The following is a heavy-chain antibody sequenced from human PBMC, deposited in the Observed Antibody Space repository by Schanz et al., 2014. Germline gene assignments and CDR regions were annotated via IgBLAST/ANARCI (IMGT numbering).Heavy chain of an antibody. J-gene: IGHJ3*02. CDR3: AKGRFGELSAFDI. D-gene: IGHD3-10*01. V-gene: IGHV3-23*04. CDR1: GFTFSSYS. Sequence: EVQLVESGGGLVQPGGSLRLSCAASGFTFSSYSMNWVRQAPGKGLEWVSAISGSGGSTYYADSVKGRFTISRDNSKNTLYLQMNSLRAEDTAVYYCAKGRFGELSAFDIWGQGTWVTVSS. CDR2: ISGSGGST.